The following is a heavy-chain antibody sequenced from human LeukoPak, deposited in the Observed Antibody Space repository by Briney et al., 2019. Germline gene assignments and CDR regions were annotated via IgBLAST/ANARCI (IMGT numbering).Heavy chain of an antibody. CDR2: INSDGSTT. Sequence: GGSLRLSCAASGFTFSSYSMHWVCQAPGKGLVWISRINSDGSTTSYADSVKGRFTISRDNAKNTLYLQMNSLRAGDTAVYYCARGNYYGQDYWGQGTLVTVSS. D-gene: IGHD3-10*01. V-gene: IGHV3-74*01. CDR3: ARGNYYGQDY. CDR1: GFTFSSYS. J-gene: IGHJ4*02.